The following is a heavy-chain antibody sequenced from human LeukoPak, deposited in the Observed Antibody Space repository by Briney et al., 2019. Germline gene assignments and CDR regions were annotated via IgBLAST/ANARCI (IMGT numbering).Heavy chain of an antibody. CDR2: INPNSGGT. J-gene: IGHJ6*02. V-gene: IGHV1-2*02. CDR1: GYTFTGYY. Sequence: WASVKVSCKASGYTFTGYYMHWVRQAPGQGLEWMGWINPNSGGTNYAQKFQGRVTMTRDTSISTAYMELSRLRSDDTAVYYCARDQTDYGGIRDYYGMDVWGQGTTVTVSS. D-gene: IGHD4-17*01. CDR3: ARDQTDYGGIRDYYGMDV.